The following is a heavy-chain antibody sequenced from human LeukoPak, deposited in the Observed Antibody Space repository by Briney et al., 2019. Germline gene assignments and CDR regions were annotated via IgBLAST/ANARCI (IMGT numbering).Heavy chain of an antibody. CDR1: GGSFSGYY. D-gene: IGHD3-10*01. J-gene: IGHJ5*02. CDR2: INHSVST. V-gene: IGHV4-34*01. CDR3: ARGLPRIWFGELRSHPKKGLPWFDP. Sequence: SETLSLTCAVYGGSFSGYYWSWIRQPPGKGLEWIGEINHSVSTNYNPSLKSRSPISVDTSKNRFSLKLSYVHAADTAVYYCARGLPRIWFGELRSHPKKGLPWFDPWGQGTLVTVCS.